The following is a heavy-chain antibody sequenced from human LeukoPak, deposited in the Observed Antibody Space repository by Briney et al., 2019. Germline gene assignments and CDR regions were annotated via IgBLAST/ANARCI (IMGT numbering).Heavy chain of an antibody. CDR3: ARSNYDFWRGFDY. V-gene: IGHV4-34*01. CDR2: INHSGST. Sequence: SETLSLTCAVYGGSFGVYYWTGIRQPPGKGRSGIGEINHSGSTNYNPSLKSRVTISVDTSKNQFSLKLSSVTAADTAVYYCARSNYDFWRGFDYWGQGTLVTVSS. J-gene: IGHJ4*02. CDR1: GGSFGVYY. D-gene: IGHD3-3*01.